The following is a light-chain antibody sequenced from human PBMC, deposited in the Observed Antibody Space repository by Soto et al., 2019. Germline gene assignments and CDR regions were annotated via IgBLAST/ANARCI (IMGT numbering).Light chain of an antibody. CDR3: QQLETYPLT. J-gene: IGKJ5*01. V-gene: IGKV1-13*02. Sequence: AIQVTQSPSSLSASVRETVTITCRASQGISSAFAWYQQKPGKVPRLLIYDVFNLQSGVPSRFSGSGSGTDFTLTISRLQPEDFATYYCQQLETYPLTFGQGTRLEVK. CDR2: DVF. CDR1: QGISSA.